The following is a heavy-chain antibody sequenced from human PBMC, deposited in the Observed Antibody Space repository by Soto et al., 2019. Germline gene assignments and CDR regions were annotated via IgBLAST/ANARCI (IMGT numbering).Heavy chain of an antibody. CDR3: ARDFNYDVSSRGGYHP. Sequence: QLVQSGPEVKKAGDSVRVSCQASGYTFSSYSITWMRQAPGQGRQLMGWISADNGDTDYAKNLQGRVTMTADTSTNTAYMERRSLRGDDTAVYYCARDFNYDVSSRGGYHPWGQGTLVTVSS. D-gene: IGHD3-10*01. CDR1: GYTFSSYS. V-gene: IGHV1-18*04. CDR2: ISADNGDT. J-gene: IGHJ5*02.